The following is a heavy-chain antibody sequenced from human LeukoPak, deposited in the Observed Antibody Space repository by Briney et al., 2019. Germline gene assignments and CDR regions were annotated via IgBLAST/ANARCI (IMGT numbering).Heavy chain of an antibody. CDR1: GGSISSYY. Sequence: TSETLSLTCTVSGGSISSYYWSWIRQPPGKGLEWIGYIYYSGSTNYNPSLKSRVTISVDTSKNQFSLKLSSVTAADTAVYYCARDSCSGGSCYSPSAYYYGMDVWGQGTTVTVSS. D-gene: IGHD2-15*01. V-gene: IGHV4-59*01. J-gene: IGHJ6*02. CDR3: ARDSCSGGSCYSPSAYYYGMDV. CDR2: IYYSGST.